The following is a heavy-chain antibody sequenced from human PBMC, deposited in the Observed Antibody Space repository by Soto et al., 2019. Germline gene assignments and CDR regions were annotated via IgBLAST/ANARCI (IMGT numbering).Heavy chain of an antibody. Sequence: PAASVKVSCKASGGTFSSYAISWVRQAPGQGLEWMGGIIPIFGTANYAQKFQGRVTITADESTSTAYMELSSLRSEDTAVYYCARAYPNEMATIHYYYYGMDVWGQGTTVTVSS. V-gene: IGHV1-69*13. D-gene: IGHD5-12*01. J-gene: IGHJ6*02. CDR2: IIPIFGTA. CDR1: GGTFSSYA. CDR3: ARAYPNEMATIHYYYYGMDV.